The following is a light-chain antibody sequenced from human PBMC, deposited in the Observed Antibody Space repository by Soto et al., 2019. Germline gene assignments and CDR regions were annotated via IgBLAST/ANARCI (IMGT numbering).Light chain of an antibody. CDR3: SSHTSSSSWV. CDR2: EVT. CDR1: SSDIGRYNF. J-gene: IGLJ3*02. V-gene: IGLV2-14*01. Sequence: QSALTQPASVSGSPGQSITISCTGTSSDIGRYNFVSWYQQHPGKAPKVMIYEVTNRPSGVSNRFSGAKSGNTASLTISGLQAEDESDYYCSSHTSSSSWVFGGGTKRTVL.